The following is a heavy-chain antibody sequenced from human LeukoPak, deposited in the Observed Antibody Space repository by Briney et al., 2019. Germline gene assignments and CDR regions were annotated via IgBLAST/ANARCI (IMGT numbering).Heavy chain of an antibody. CDR1: GGSISGSSYY. V-gene: IGHV4-39*01. CDR2: IYYSGST. Sequence: PSETLSLTCTVSGGSISGSSYYWGWIRQPPGKGLEWIGSIYYSGSTYYNPSLKSRVTISVDTSKNQFSLKLSSVTAADTAVYYCARRSSWHIEALDYWGQGTLVTVSS. D-gene: IGHD6-13*01. CDR3: ARRSSWHIEALDY. J-gene: IGHJ4*02.